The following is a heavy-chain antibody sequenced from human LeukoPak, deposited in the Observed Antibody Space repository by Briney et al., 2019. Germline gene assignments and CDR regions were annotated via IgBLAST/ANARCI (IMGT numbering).Heavy chain of an antibody. Sequence: TGGSLRLSCAASGFTFSSYAMSWVRQAPGKGLEWVSAISGSGGSTYYANSVKGRFTISRGNSKNTLYLQMNSLRAEDTAVYYCVGATTREYYFDYWGQGTLVTVSS. CDR3: VGATTREYYFDY. V-gene: IGHV3-23*01. J-gene: IGHJ4*02. CDR1: GFTFSSYA. D-gene: IGHD1-26*01. CDR2: ISGSGGST.